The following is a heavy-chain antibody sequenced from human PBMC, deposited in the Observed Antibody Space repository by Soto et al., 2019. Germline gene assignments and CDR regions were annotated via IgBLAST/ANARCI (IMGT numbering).Heavy chain of an antibody. CDR3: TTDSYSSIRIVRFDY. Sequence: SGGSLRLSCAASGFTFTNAWINWVRQATGKGLEWVGRIKSKTDGGTDYAEPVKGRFAISRDDSNNMVYLQMNSLRTEDTAVYYCTTDSYSSIRIVRFDYWGHGTLVTVSS. CDR1: GFTFTNAW. J-gene: IGHJ4*01. V-gene: IGHV3-15*07. D-gene: IGHD2-2*01. CDR2: IKSKTDGGT.